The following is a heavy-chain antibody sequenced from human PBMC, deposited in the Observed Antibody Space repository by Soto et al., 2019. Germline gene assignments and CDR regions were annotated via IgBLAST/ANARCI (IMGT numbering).Heavy chain of an antibody. CDR1: GFTFTSYA. CDR3: AKVLDYYGSGPFDY. V-gene: IGHV3-23*01. CDR2: ISGSGGST. Sequence: EVQMLESGGGLVQPGGSLRLSCAASGFTFTSYAMSWVRQAPGKGLEWVSAISGSGGSTYYTDSVKGRITISRDNSKKTLYLQMNSLRAEDTAVYYCAKVLDYYGSGPFDYWGQGTLVTVSS. J-gene: IGHJ4*02. D-gene: IGHD3-10*01.